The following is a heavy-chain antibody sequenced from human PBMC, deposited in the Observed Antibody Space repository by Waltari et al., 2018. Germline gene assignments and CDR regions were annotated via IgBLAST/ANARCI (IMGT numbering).Heavy chain of an antibody. J-gene: IGHJ6*02. D-gene: IGHD3-16*01. CDR3: AVRVDYYYGMDV. CDR2: NDAGDSDT. V-gene: IGHV5-51*01. Sequence: EVQLVQSGAEVTKPVDSLMIPCMCSGYSFPCYWIGSVRQMPGNGLDWRRINDAGDSDTRDSTTVQESMSTADEELSSMGDLQWSGVKAAGAGREYWAVRVDYYYGMDVWGQGTTVIVSS. CDR1: GYSFPCYW.